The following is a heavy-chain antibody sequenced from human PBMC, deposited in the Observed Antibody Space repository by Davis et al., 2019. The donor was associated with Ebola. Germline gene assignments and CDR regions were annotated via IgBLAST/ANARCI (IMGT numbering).Heavy chain of an antibody. V-gene: IGHV3-7*01. Sequence: GESLKISCAASGFTFSSYWMSWVRQAPGKGLEWVANIKQDGSEKYYVDSVKGRFTISRDNSKNTLYLQMNSLRAEDTAVYYCAKSFWAAARKGAYYYGMDVWGQGTTVTVSS. D-gene: IGHD6-13*01. J-gene: IGHJ6*02. CDR3: AKSFWAAARKGAYYYGMDV. CDR2: IKQDGSEK. CDR1: GFTFSSYW.